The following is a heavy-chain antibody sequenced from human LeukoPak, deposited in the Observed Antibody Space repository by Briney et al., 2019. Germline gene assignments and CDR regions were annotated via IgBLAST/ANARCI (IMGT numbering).Heavy chain of an antibody. Sequence: ASVKVSCKASGYTFTSYYMHWVRQAPGQGLEWMGIINPSGGSTSYAQKFQGRVTMTRDTSTSTVYMELSSLRSEDTAVYYCAREDIVVVPAALYYYGMGVWGQGTTVTVSS. CDR2: INPSGGST. CDR3: AREDIVVVPAALYYYGMGV. V-gene: IGHV1-46*01. CDR1: GYTFTSYY. D-gene: IGHD2-2*01. J-gene: IGHJ6*02.